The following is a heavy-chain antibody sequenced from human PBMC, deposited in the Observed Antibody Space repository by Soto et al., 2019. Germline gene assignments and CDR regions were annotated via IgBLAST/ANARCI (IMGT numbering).Heavy chain of an antibody. V-gene: IGHV4-59*08. CDR1: GCSISSYY. CDR3: ARLYDFWSGYGIDY. Sequence: SDTLSLTCTVIGCSISSYYWRWIRQPPGKGLEWIGYSYYSGSTNYNPSLKSRVTISVDTSKNQFSLKLSSVTAADTAVYYCARLYDFWSGYGIDYWGQGTLVTVS. D-gene: IGHD3-3*01. CDR2: SYYSGST. J-gene: IGHJ4*02.